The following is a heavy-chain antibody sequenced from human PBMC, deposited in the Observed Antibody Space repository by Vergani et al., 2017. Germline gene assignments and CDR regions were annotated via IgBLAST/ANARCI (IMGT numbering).Heavy chain of an antibody. CDR1: GGPFKNLA. CDR2: IIPIFGTA. Sequence: QVQLVQSGAEVKKPGSSVKVSCKASGGPFKNLAFSWVRQAPGQGLEWMGRIIPIFGTANYAQKFQGRVTITADESTSTAYMELSSLRSEDTAVYYCARDRGYSSSWYGWFDPWGQGTLVTVSS. D-gene: IGHD6-13*01. CDR3: ARDRGYSSSWYGWFDP. V-gene: IGHV1-69*13. J-gene: IGHJ5*02.